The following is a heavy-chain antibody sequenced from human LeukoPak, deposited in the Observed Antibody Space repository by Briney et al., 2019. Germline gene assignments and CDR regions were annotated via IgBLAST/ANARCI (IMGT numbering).Heavy chain of an antibody. Sequence: PGGSLRLSCAASGLTFSSCAMSWVRQAPGKGLEWVSGISDSGGTTSYTDSVKGRFTISRDNSKNSLYLQMNSLRTEDTALYYCAKDKGSSGPRVWYYYMDVWGKGTTVTVSS. D-gene: IGHD6-19*01. CDR1: GLTFSSCA. CDR2: ISDSGGTT. J-gene: IGHJ6*03. V-gene: IGHV3-23*01. CDR3: AKDKGSSGPRVWYYYMDV.